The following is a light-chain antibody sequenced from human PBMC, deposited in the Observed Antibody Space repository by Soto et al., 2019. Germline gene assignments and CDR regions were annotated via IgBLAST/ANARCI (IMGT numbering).Light chain of an antibody. J-gene: IGKJ1*01. CDR3: QQYGSSPKT. CDR1: QSVSSNF. V-gene: IGKV3-20*01. CDR2: GAS. Sequence: EIVLTQYPGTLSLSPGERATLSCRANQSVSSNFLAWYQQKPGQAPRLLIYGASSRAADIPDRFSGSGSGTDFTLTISRLEPEDFVVYYFQQYGSSPKTFGQGTKVEIK.